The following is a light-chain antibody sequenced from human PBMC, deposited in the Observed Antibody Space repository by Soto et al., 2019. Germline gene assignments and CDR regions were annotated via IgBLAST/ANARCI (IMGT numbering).Light chain of an antibody. J-gene: IGLJ2*01. V-gene: IGLV2-8*01. CDR1: SSDVGGYNY. Sequence: QSALTQPPSASGSPGQSVTISCTGTSSDVGGYNYVSWYQQHPGKAPKLMIYEVSKRPSGVPDRFSGSKSGNTASLTVSGLQAEDEADYYCSSYAGRNRAVFGGGTKLTVL. CDR2: EVS. CDR3: SSYAGRNRAV.